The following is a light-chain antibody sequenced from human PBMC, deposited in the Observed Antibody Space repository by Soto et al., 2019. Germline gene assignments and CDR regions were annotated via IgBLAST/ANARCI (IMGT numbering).Light chain of an antibody. Sequence: EIVMTQSPATLSVSPGERATLSCRASQSISNNLAWYHQRPGQAPRLLMYGASTRATGIPARFSGSGSGTEFTRTISSLQSEDFAVYYCQQYNNWWTFGQGTRVEIK. CDR3: QQYNNWWT. CDR2: GAS. CDR1: QSISNN. J-gene: IGKJ1*01. V-gene: IGKV3-15*01.